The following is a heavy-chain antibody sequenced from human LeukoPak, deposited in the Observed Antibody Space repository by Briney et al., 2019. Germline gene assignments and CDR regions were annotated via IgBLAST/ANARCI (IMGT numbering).Heavy chain of an antibody. CDR2: LSHSGSS. J-gene: IGHJ4*02. D-gene: IGHD3-10*01. V-gene: IGHV4-59*02. CDR3: ARSTGLRYYFDY. Sequence: SETLSLTCTVSGGSVSRYYWSWIRQPPGRGLKWIGYLSHSGSSVSNPSLKSRVTISVDTSKNQFSLKLSSVTAADTAVYYCARSTGLRYYFDYWGQGTLVTVSS. CDR1: GGSVSRYY.